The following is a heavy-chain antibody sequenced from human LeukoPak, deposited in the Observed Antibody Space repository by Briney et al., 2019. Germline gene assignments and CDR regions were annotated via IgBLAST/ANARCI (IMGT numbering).Heavy chain of an antibody. CDR2: IFTSGST. Sequence: KPSETLSLTCAVSGGSINNYYWSWIRQPAGKGLEWIGRIFTSGSTNYNASLKSRVTISVDTSKNQFPLKLRSMTAADTAVYYCARAPVTVKDSFDIWGQGTMVTVSS. CDR1: GGSINNYY. J-gene: IGHJ3*02. D-gene: IGHD4-11*01. CDR3: ARAPVTVKDSFDI. V-gene: IGHV4-4*07.